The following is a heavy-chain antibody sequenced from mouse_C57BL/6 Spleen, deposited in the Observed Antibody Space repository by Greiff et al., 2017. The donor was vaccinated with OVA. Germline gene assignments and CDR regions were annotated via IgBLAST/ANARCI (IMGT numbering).Heavy chain of an antibody. D-gene: IGHD2-4*01. Sequence: QVQLKESGAELVRPGTSVKVSCKASGYAFTNYLIEWVKQRPGQGLEWIGVINPGSGGTNYNEKFKGKATLTADKSSSTAYMQLSSLTSEDSAVYFCARPYDYDGGHWYFDVWGTGTTVTVSS. J-gene: IGHJ1*03. CDR1: GYAFTNYL. CDR3: ARPYDYDGGHWYFDV. V-gene: IGHV1-54*01. CDR2: INPGSGGT.